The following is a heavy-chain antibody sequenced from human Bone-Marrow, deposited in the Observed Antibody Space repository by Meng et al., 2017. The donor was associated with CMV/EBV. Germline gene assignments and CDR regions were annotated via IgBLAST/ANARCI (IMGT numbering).Heavy chain of an antibody. J-gene: IGHJ5*02. D-gene: IGHD3-16*01. CDR2: IYYSGST. V-gene: IGHV4-61*01. CDR3: ARDYDGGGMGWFDP. Sequence: LETLSLTCTVSGGSVSSGSYYWSWIRQPPGKGLEWIGYIYYSGSTNYNPSLKSRVTISVDTSKNQFSLKLSSVTAADTAVYYCARDYDGGGMGWFDPWGQGTLVTVSS. CDR1: GGSVSSGSYY.